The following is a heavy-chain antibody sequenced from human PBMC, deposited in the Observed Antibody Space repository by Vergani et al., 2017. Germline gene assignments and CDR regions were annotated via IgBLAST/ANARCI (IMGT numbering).Heavy chain of an antibody. CDR2: IRSKANSYAT. V-gene: IGHV3-73*01. Sequence: EVQLVESGGGLVQPGGSLRLSCAASGFTLSDHVMDWVRQGPGKGLEWVGRIRSKANSYATAYAASVKGRFTISRDDSKNTAYLQMNSLKTEDTAVYYCTSLYYYDSSGYSGYWGQGTLVTVSS. CDR3: TSLYYYDSSGYSGY. CDR1: GFTLSDHV. D-gene: IGHD3-22*01. J-gene: IGHJ4*02.